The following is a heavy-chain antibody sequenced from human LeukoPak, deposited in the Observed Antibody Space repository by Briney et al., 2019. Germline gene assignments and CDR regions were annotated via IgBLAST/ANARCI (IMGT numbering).Heavy chain of an antibody. CDR3: ASNLIAAARYYFGY. Sequence: VASVKVSCKASGGTFSSYAISWVRQAPGQGLEWMGGIIPIFGTANYAQKFQGRVTITTDESTSTAYMELSSLRSEDTAVYYCASNLIAAARYYFGYWGQGTLVTVSS. D-gene: IGHD6-13*01. V-gene: IGHV1-69*05. J-gene: IGHJ4*02. CDR1: GGTFSSYA. CDR2: IIPIFGTA.